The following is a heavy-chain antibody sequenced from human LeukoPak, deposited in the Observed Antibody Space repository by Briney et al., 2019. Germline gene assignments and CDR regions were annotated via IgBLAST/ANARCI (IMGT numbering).Heavy chain of an antibody. CDR2: IYYSGST. Sequence: SETLSLTCTVPGGSISSSSYYWGWIRQPPGKGLEWIGSIYYSGSTYYNPSLKSRVTISVDTSKNQFSLKLSSVTAADTAVYYCAREAAMVAFDIWGQGTMVTVSS. CDR3: AREAAMVAFDI. D-gene: IGHD5-18*01. J-gene: IGHJ3*02. V-gene: IGHV4-39*07. CDR1: GGSISSSSYY.